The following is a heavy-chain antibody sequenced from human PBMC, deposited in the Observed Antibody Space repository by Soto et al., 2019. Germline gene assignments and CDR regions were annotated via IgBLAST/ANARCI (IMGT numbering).Heavy chain of an antibody. J-gene: IGHJ4*02. CDR2: MNPNTGGA. V-gene: IGHV1-2*02. Sequence: GASVKTSCKASGYTFSDFYIHWVRQAPGQGLEWMGWMNPNTGGASYAQKILGRVAMTRDPSIITAYMELSRLSSNDTAVYFCTTSTYDDFLSGACCGQGTLGSVSS. D-gene: IGHD3-3*01. CDR3: TTSTYDDFLSGAC. CDR1: GYTFSDFY.